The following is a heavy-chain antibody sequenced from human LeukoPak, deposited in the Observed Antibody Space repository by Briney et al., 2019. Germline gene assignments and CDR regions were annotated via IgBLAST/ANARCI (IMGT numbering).Heavy chain of an antibody. Sequence: GGSLRLSCAASGFTFSTYWMTWVRQAPGKGLEWVANIKQDGSEKYYVDSVKGRFTISRDSAKNSLYLQMNSLRAEDTAVYYCASYCSSTSCYTFDIWGQGTMVTVSS. CDR2: IKQDGSEK. V-gene: IGHV3-7*01. D-gene: IGHD2-2*02. J-gene: IGHJ3*02. CDR3: ASYCSSTSCYTFDI. CDR1: GFTFSTYW.